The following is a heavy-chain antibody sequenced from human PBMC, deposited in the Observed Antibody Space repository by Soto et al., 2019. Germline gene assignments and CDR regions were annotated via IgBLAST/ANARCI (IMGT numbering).Heavy chain of an antibody. V-gene: IGHV1-69*13. J-gene: IGHJ6*02. Sequence: ASVKVSCKASGGTFSSYAISWVRQAPGQGLEWMGGIIPIFGTANYAQKFQGRVTITADESTSTAYMELSSLRSEDTAVYYCAREIYDSSGYTYYYYGMDVWGQGTTVTVSS. D-gene: IGHD3-22*01. CDR2: IIPIFGTA. CDR3: AREIYDSSGYTYYYYGMDV. CDR1: GGTFSSYA.